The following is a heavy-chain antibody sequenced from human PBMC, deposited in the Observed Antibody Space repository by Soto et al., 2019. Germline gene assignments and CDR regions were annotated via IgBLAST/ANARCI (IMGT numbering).Heavy chain of an antibody. J-gene: IGHJ6*02. D-gene: IGHD2-15*01. V-gene: IGHV1-2*04. CDR1: GYTFTGYY. CDR3: ARDLVVAVNSSYYYYGMDV. CDR2: INPNSGGT. Sequence: ASVKVSCKASGYTFTGYYMQWVREAPGQGLEWMGWINPNSGGTNYAQKFQGWVTMTRDTSISTAYMELSRLRSDDTAVYYCARDLVVAVNSSYYYYGMDVWGQGTTVTVSS.